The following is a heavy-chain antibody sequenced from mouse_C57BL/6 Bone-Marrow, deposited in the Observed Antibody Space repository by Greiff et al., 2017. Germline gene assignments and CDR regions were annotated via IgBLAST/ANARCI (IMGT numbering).Heavy chain of an antibody. CDR2: IYPGSGST. J-gene: IGHJ3*01. CDR3: ASPLSTMVTTRGFAY. Sequence: VQLQQPGAELVKPGASVKMSCKASGYTFTSYWITWVKQRPGQGLEWIGDIYPGSGSTNYNEKFKSKATLTVATSSSTAYMQLSSLTSEASAVYYCASPLSTMVTTRGFAYWGQGTLVTVSA. V-gene: IGHV1-55*01. D-gene: IGHD2-2*01. CDR1: GYTFTSYW.